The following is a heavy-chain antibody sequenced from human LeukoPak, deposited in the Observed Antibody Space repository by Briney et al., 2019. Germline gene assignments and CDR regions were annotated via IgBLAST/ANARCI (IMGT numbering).Heavy chain of an antibody. CDR1: GYTFTSYG. D-gene: IGHD5-18*01. V-gene: IGHV1-18*01. Sequence: ASVKVSCKASGYTFTSYGISWVRQAPGQGLEWMGCISAYNGNTNYAQKLQGRVTMTTDTSTSTAYMELRSLRSDDTAVYYCARGNSYGSPVLDPPDYWGQGTLVTVSS. J-gene: IGHJ4*02. CDR3: ARGNSYGSPVLDPPDY. CDR2: ISAYNGNT.